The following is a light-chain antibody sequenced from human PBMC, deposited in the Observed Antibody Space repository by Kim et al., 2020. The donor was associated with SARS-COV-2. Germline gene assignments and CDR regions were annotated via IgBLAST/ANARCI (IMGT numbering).Light chain of an antibody. CDR2: GPS. V-gene: IGKV3-20*01. CDR1: QTVSSGY. Sequence: LAHGESTTLSCRASQTVSSGYLAWYQQKPGQAPRLLIYGPSTRITGIPDRFSGSGSGTDFTLTISRLEPEDFAVYYCQHYGASHYTFGQGTKLEI. J-gene: IGKJ2*01. CDR3: QHYGASHYT.